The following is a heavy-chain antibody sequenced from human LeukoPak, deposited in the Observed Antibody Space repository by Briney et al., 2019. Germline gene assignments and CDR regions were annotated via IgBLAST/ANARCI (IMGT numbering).Heavy chain of an antibody. V-gene: IGHV3-23*01. CDR1: GFTFSYYS. CDR2: ITGSAGST. Sequence: PGGSLRLSCAASGFTFSYYSMSWVRQAPGKGLEWVSGITGSAGSTHYADSVKGRFTISRDNTKNTLYLQMNSLRAEDTAVYYCAKGSFEYYGSGSYYNGPSFDYWGQGTLVTVSS. CDR3: AKGSFEYYGSGSYYNGPSFDY. D-gene: IGHD3-10*01. J-gene: IGHJ4*02.